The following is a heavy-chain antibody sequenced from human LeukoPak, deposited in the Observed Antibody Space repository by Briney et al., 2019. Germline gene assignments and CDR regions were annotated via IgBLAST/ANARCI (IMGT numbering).Heavy chain of an antibody. J-gene: IGHJ4*02. CDR3: ACGGAKTPFDY. Sequence: SGGSLRLSCAASGFTVSSNYMSWVRQAPGKGLEWVSVIYSGGSTYYADSVKGRFTISRDNSKNTLYLQMNSLRAEDTAVYYCACGGAKTPFDYWGQGTLVTVSS. V-gene: IGHV3-53*01. D-gene: IGHD3-16*01. CDR2: IYSGGST. CDR1: GFTVSSNY.